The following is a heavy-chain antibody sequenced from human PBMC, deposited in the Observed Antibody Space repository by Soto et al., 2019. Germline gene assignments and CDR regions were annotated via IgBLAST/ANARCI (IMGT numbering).Heavy chain of an antibody. Sequence: GESLKISCKASGNSFTSSWINWVRQMPGKGLEWMGRIDPTGSYTEYSPSFQGHITISTDKSIAAAYLQWSSLKASDTAIYYCARSGYCSAGSCYHLDYWGQGTLVTVSS. D-gene: IGHD2-15*01. CDR2: IDPTGSYT. CDR3: ARSGYCSAGSCYHLDY. J-gene: IGHJ4*02. CDR1: GNSFTSSW. V-gene: IGHV5-10-1*01.